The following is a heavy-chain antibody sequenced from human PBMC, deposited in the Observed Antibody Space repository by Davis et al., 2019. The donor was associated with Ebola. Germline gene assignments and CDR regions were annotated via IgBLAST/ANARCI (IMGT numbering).Heavy chain of an antibody. CDR1: GFTFSNYD. J-gene: IGHJ4*02. D-gene: IGHD2-15*01. CDR3: ARYCHYTDCSYFDC. Sequence: GESLMISCAASGFTFSNYDMSWVRHVPGKGLEWVSTFSASEGHTHYSDSVRGRFTISRDNSKNTLYLQMNSLRAEDTATYYCARYCHYTDCSYFDCWGQGTMVAVSS. CDR2: FSASEGHT. V-gene: IGHV3-23*01.